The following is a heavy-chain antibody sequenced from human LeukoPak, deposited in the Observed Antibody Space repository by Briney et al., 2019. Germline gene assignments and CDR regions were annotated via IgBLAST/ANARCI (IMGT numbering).Heavy chain of an antibody. CDR3: ASGSGSYRTPYYYMDV. D-gene: IGHD3-10*01. V-gene: IGHV3-53*01. J-gene: IGHJ6*03. CDR1: GFTVSSNY. CDR2: IYSGGST. Sequence: GGSLRLSCAASGFTVSSNYMSWVRQAPGKGLEWVSVIYSGGSTYYADSVKGRFTISRDNSKNTLYLQMNSLRAEGTAVYYCASGSGSYRTPYYYMDVWGTGTTVTVSS.